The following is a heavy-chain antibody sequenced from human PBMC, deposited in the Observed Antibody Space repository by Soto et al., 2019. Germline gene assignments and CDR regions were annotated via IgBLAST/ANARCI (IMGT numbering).Heavy chain of an antibody. CDR2: IYSSGST. V-gene: IGHV4-4*07. D-gene: IGHD3-22*01. Sequence: QVPLQESGPGLVKPSETLSLTCTVSGGSISDSYWSWIRQPAGKGLEWIGRIYSSGSTNYNPSLKSRVTMSAETSKNQFSLNLGSVTAADTAVYYCARDSSAYYYLCDLWGQGTLVTFSS. CDR1: GGSISDSY. CDR3: ARDSSAYYYLCDL. J-gene: IGHJ4*01.